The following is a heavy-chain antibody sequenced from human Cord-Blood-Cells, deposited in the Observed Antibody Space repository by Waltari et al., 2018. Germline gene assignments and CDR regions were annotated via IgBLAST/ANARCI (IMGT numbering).Heavy chain of an antibody. V-gene: IGHV3-9*01. CDR2: ISWNSGSI. D-gene: IGHD3-10*01. CDR1: GFTFDDYA. J-gene: IGHJ4*02. Sequence: EVQLVESGGGLVQPGRSLRLSCAASGFTFDDYAMHWVRQAPGKGLEWVSGISWNSGSIGYADSVKGRFTISRDNAKNSLYLQMNSLRAEDTTLHYCAKASGGDITMVQGASFDYWGQGTLVTVSS. CDR3: AKASGGDITMVQGASFDY.